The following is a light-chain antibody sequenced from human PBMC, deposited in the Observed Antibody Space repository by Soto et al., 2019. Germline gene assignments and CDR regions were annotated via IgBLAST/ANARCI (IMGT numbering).Light chain of an antibody. CDR2: LNSDGSH. CDR3: QTWGTGIHV. J-gene: IGLJ2*01. CDR1: SGHSNYA. Sequence: QLVLTQSPSISASLGASVKLTCTLSSGHSNYAIAWHQQQPEKGPRYLMKLNSDGSHSKGDGIPDRFSGSSSGAERYLTIASLQSEDEADYYCQTWGTGIHVFGGGTQLTVL. V-gene: IGLV4-69*01.